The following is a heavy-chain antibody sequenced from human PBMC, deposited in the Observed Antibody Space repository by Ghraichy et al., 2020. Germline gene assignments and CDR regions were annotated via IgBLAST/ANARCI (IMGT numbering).Heavy chain of an antibody. D-gene: IGHD6-13*01. V-gene: IGHV4-39*01. Sequence: SETLSLTCTVSGGSISSSSYYWGWIRQPPGKGLEWIGSIYYSGSTDYNPSLKSRVTISVDTSKNQFSLKLSSVTAADTAVYYCARHPEDYSSSLGYYYYYMDVWGKGTTVTVSS. J-gene: IGHJ6*03. CDR2: IYYSGST. CDR1: GGSISSSSYY. CDR3: ARHPEDYSSSLGYYYYYMDV.